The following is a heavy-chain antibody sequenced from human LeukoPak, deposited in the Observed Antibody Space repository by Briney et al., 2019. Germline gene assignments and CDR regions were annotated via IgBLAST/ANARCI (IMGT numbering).Heavy chain of an antibody. CDR1: GYSISSDYY. J-gene: IGHJ5*02. CDR3: ARDHLANLASRLFDP. V-gene: IGHV4-38-2*02. CDR2: IHHSGRT. Sequence: SETLSLTCTVSGYSISSDYYWGWIRQPPGKGLEWIGSIHHSGRTYCNPSLKSRVTISVDTSKNQFSLKLSSVTAADTAVYYCARDHLANLASRLFDPWGQGTLVTVSS. D-gene: IGHD3-3*01.